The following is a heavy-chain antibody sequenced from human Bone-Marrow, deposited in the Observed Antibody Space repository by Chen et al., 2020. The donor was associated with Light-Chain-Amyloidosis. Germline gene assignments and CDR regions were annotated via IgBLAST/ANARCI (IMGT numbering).Heavy chain of an antibody. CDR3: ARGPSDYGDPYYYYYYMDV. J-gene: IGHJ6*03. CDR2: IYYSGST. CDR1: GGSISSGGYY. Sequence: QVQLQESGPGLVKPSQTLSITCTVSGGSISSGGYYWSWIRQHPGKGLEWIGYIYYSGSTYYNPSLKSRVTISVDTSKNQFSLKLSSVTAADTAVYYCARGPSDYGDPYYYYYYMDVWGKGTTATVSS. D-gene: IGHD4-17*01. V-gene: IGHV4-31*03.